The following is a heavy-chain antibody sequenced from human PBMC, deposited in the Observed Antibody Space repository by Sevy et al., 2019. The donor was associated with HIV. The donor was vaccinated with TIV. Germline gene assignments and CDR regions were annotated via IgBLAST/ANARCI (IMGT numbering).Heavy chain of an antibody. J-gene: IGHJ5*02. CDR2: IYFTGNT. CDR3: ARYCISTSPHNWFDP. CDR1: GGSISSYF. Sequence: SQTLSLTCSVSGGSISSYFWTWVRQSPGKGLEWIGNIYFTGNTDYSPSLKSRVTISVDTSKNQFSLRLSSVTAADTAVYYCARYCISTSPHNWFDPWGQGTLVTVSS. D-gene: IGHD2-2*01. V-gene: IGHV4-4*09.